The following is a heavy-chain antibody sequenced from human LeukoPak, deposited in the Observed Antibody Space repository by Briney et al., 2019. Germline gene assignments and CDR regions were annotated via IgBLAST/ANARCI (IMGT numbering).Heavy chain of an antibody. J-gene: IGHJ4*02. CDR2: IYYSGST. Sequence: PSETLSLTCTVSGGSISSSSYYWGWIRQPPGKGLEWIGSIYYSGSTYYNPSLKSRVTISVDTSKNQFSLKLSSVTAADTAVYYCARRDGQIDYWGQGTLVTVSS. CDR3: ARRDGQIDY. CDR1: GGSISSSSYY. V-gene: IGHV4-39*01.